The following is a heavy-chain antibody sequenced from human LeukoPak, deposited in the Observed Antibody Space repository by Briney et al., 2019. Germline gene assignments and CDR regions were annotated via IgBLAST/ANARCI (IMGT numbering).Heavy chain of an antibody. V-gene: IGHV1-2*02. CDR2: INPNSGGT. J-gene: IGHJ5*02. Sequence: ASVKVSCKASGYTFTCYYMHWARQAPGQGLEWMGWINPNSGGTNYAQKFQGRVTMTRDTSISTAYMELSRRRSDDTAVYYCARDVVGATTWFDPWGQGTLVTVSS. D-gene: IGHD1-26*01. CDR1: GYTFTCYY. CDR3: ARDVVGATTWFDP.